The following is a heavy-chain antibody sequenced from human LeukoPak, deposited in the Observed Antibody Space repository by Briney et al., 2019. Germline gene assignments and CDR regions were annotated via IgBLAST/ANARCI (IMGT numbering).Heavy chain of an antibody. CDR3: AKGGDYYESSGNNLEYFQH. CDR2: FSGSAGST. Sequence: KAGGSLRLSCAASGFTFSSYAMSWVRQAPGKGLEWFSVFSGSAGSTNYAASVKGRFNISRDNSKNTLYVEMKSLRAEDTAVYYCAKGGDYYESSGNNLEYFQHWGQGTLVTVSS. V-gene: IGHV3-23*01. CDR1: GFTFSSYA. J-gene: IGHJ1*01. D-gene: IGHD3-22*01.